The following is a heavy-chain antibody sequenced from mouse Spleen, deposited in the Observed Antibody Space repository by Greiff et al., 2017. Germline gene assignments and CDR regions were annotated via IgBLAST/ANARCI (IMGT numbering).Heavy chain of an antibody. Sequence: EVMLVESGAELVRPGASVKLSCIVSGFNIKDDYMHWMKQRPEQGLEWIGWIDPDNGDTEYASKFQGKATITADTSSNTAYLQLSSLTSEDTAVYYCTRGMANWGQGTLVTVSA. J-gene: IGHJ3*01. CDR3: TRGMAN. CDR2: IDPDNGDT. V-gene: IGHV14-4*01. CDR1: GFNIKDDY.